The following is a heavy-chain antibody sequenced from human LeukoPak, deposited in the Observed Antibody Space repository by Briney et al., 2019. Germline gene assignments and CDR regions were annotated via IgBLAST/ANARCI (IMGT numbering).Heavy chain of an antibody. CDR2: IIPIFGTA. D-gene: IGHD2-2*02. J-gene: IGHJ1*01. CDR3: ARSPPVACSISCYTGYFQH. CDR1: GGTFSSYA. Sequence: SVKVSCKASGGTFSSYAISWVRQAPGQGLEWMGGIIPIFGTANYAQKFQGRVTITADESTSTAYMELSSLRSEDTAVYYCARSPPVACSISCYTGYFQHWGQGTPVTVSS. V-gene: IGHV1-69*13.